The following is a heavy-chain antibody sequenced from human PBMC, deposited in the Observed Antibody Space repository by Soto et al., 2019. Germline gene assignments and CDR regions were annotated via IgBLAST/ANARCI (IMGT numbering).Heavy chain of an antibody. J-gene: IGHJ3*02. CDR1: GYTFTSYG. D-gene: IGHD3-9*01. Sequence: GASVKVSCKASGYTFTSYGISWVRQAPGQGLEWMGWISAYNGITNYAQKLQGRVTMTTDTSTSTAYMELRSLRSDDTAVYYCARDTGLLYYDILTGYYPDAFDIWGQGTMVTVSS. CDR2: ISAYNGIT. V-gene: IGHV1-18*01. CDR3: ARDTGLLYYDILTGYYPDAFDI.